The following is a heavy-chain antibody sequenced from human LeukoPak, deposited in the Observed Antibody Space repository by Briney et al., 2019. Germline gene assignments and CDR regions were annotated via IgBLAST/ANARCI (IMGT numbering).Heavy chain of an antibody. Sequence: PSETLSLTCTVSGDSISSSSYHWGWIRQPPGKGLEWIGSVYYSGSTYYNLSLKSRVTISVDTSKNQFSLKVSSVTAADTAVYYCARPHCSSTTCYQSFDSWGQGTLVTVSS. V-gene: IGHV4-39*01. CDR1: GDSISSSSYH. CDR3: ARPHCSSTTCYQSFDS. D-gene: IGHD2-2*01. J-gene: IGHJ4*02. CDR2: VYYSGST.